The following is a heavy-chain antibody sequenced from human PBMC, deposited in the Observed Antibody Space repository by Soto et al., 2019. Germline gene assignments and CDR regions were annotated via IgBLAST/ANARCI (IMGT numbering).Heavy chain of an antibody. CDR1: GDSLSRNA. CDR2: IIPVFVTT. CDR3: ARRGVYYGNCVAFDV. D-gene: IGHD3-10*01. Sequence: QVQLVQSGAEVKKPGSSVKVYCKASGDSLSRNAIIWVRQARGQGLEWVGTIIPVFVTTNYAQKFQCRVTMSADESTRTAYMGVTRLTSEDSGVYYCARRGVYYGNCVAFDVWGQGTKVTVSS. V-gene: IGHV1-69*18. J-gene: IGHJ3*01.